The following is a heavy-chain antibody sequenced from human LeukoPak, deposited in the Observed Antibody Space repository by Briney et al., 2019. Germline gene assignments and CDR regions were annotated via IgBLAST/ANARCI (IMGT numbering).Heavy chain of an antibody. D-gene: IGHD2-8*01. Sequence: SETLSLTCTDSGGSISGHYWSWIRQPPGRGLEWIGYIFYSGRTDYNPSLKSRVTMSVDTSKNQFSLQLRSVTAADTAVYYCARVRSGAATNAFDYCGQGTLVTVSS. V-gene: IGHV4-59*11. J-gene: IGHJ4*02. CDR3: ARVRSGAATNAFDY. CDR2: IFYSGRT. CDR1: GGSISGHY.